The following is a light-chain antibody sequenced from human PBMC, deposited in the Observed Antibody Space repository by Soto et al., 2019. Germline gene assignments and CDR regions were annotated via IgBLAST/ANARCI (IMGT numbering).Light chain of an antibody. J-gene: IGLJ1*01. Sequence: QSALTQPASVSGSPGQSITVSCTGTSSDVGSYNLVSWYQQHPDKAPKVIIYEVRKRPSGVSNRFSGSKSGNTASLTISGLQAEDEAEYYCCSYAGSSTYVFGPGTKLTAL. CDR2: EVR. CDR1: SSDVGSYNL. CDR3: CSYAGSSTYV. V-gene: IGLV2-23*02.